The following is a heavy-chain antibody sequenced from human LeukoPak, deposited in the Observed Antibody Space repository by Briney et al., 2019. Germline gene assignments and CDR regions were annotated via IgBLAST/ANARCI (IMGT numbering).Heavy chain of an antibody. Sequence: PSETLSLTCAVYGGSFSGDYWSWIRQPPGKGLEWIGNVYYSGSSYYSPSLKSRVTISVDTSNNHFSLKLSSVTAADTAVYYCTRRREGSGYRDYWGQGTLVTVSS. J-gene: IGHJ4*02. CDR2: VYYSGSS. CDR1: GGSFSGDY. V-gene: IGHV4-34*01. D-gene: IGHD5-12*01. CDR3: TRRREGSGYRDY.